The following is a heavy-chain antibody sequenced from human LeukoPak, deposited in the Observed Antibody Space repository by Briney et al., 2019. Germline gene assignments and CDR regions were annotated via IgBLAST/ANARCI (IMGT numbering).Heavy chain of an antibody. CDR1: GFTFSSYG. CDR3: AKEASGQTYFDY. D-gene: IGHD7-27*01. J-gene: IGHJ4*02. CDR2: ISYDGSNK. Sequence: GGSLRLSCEASGFTFSSYGMHWVRQAPGKGLEWVAVISYDGSNKYYADSVKGRFTISRDNSKNTLYLQMNSLRAEDTAVYYCAKEASGQTYFDYWGRGTLVTVSS. V-gene: IGHV3-30*18.